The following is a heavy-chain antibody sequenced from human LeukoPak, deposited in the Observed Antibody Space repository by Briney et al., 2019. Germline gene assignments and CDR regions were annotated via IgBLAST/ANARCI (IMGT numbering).Heavy chain of an antibody. CDR3: ARSGDILVGSPYDNRGT. CDR2: ISNNGDRT. Sequence: GGSLRLSCAASGFTFSSYDMYWVRQAPGKGLEYVSVISNNGDRTYYADSVKDRFTISRDNSKNTLYLQTVSLRAEDTAVYYCARSGDILVGSPYDNRGTWGQGTLVTVSS. CDR1: GFTFSSYD. V-gene: IGHV3-64*02. D-gene: IGHD3-22*01. J-gene: IGHJ4*02.